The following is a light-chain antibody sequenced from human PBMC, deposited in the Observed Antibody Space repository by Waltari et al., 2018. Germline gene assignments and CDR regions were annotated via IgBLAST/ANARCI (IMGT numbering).Light chain of an antibody. CDR2: QDS. CDR3: YSTTDNNLGV. Sequence: SSELTQPSSVSVSPGQTARITCSGDMLPKKYTRWFQQKPGQAPVLVLYQDSARPSGIPERFSGSSSGTTVTLTISGVQVEDEADYYCYSTTDNNLGVFGPGTRVTVL. J-gene: IGLJ1*01. CDR1: MLPKKY. V-gene: IGLV3-27*01.